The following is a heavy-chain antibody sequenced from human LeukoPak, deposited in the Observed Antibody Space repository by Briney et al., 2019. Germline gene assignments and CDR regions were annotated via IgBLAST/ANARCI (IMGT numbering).Heavy chain of an antibody. CDR1: GGSINKYY. V-gene: IGHV4-59*12. J-gene: IGHJ3*02. CDR3: ARVTGITIFGVAYNPHDAFDI. CDR2: VHDSAGT. Sequence: SETLSLTCTVSGGSINKYYWSWIRQSPGKGLEWLGYVHDSAGTIYNPSLKSRVTISVDTSKNQFSLKLSSVTAADTAVYYCARVTGITIFGVAYNPHDAFDIWGQGTMVTVSS. D-gene: IGHD3-3*01.